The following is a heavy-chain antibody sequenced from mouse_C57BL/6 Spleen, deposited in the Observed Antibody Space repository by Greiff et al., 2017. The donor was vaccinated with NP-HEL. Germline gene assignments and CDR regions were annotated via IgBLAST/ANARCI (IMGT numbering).Heavy chain of an antibody. D-gene: IGHD1-1*01. CDR3: TRYFTTVALDY. CDR2: IYPGNSDT. CDR1: GYTFTSYW. V-gene: IGHV1-5*01. J-gene: IGHJ2*01. Sequence: VQLKQSGTVLARPGASVKMSCKTSGYTFTSYWMHWVKQRPGQGLEWIGAIYPGNSDTSYNQKFKGKAKLTAVISASTAYMELSSLTNEDSAVYYCTRYFTTVALDYWGQGTTLTVSS.